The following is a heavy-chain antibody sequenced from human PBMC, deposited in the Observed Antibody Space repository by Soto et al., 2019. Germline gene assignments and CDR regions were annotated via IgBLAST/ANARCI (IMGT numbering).Heavy chain of an antibody. CDR2: ISAYNGNT. Sequence: QVQLVQSGAEVKKPGASVKVSCKASGYTFTSYGISWVRQAPGQGLEWMGWISAYNGNTNYAQKLQGRLTMTTDTSTSTAYMELRSLRSDDTAVYYCARVRAAAGTSGYFDYWGQGTLVTVSS. D-gene: IGHD6-13*01. CDR3: ARVRAAAGTSGYFDY. V-gene: IGHV1-18*01. J-gene: IGHJ4*02. CDR1: GYTFTSYG.